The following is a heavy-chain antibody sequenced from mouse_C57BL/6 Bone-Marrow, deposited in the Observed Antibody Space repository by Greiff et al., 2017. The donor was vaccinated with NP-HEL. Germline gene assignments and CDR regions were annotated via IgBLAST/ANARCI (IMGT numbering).Heavy chain of an antibody. CDR1: GFNIKDDY. Sequence: EVHLVESGAELVRPGASVKLSCTVSGFNIKDDYMHWVKQRPEQGLEWIGWIDPENGDTEYASKFQGKATITADTSSNTAYLQRSSLTSEDTAVYYCTTGGSSPYAMDYWGQGTSVTVSS. CDR3: TTGGSSPYAMDY. V-gene: IGHV14-4*01. D-gene: IGHD1-1*01. CDR2: IDPENGDT. J-gene: IGHJ4*01.